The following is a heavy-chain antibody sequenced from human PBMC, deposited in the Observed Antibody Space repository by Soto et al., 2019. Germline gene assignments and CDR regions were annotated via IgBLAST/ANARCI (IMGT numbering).Heavy chain of an antibody. J-gene: IGHJ5*02. CDR2: IYYSGST. D-gene: IGHD2-15*01. Sequence: SETLSLTCTVSGGSISSYYWSWIRQPPGKGLEWIGYIYYSGSTNYNPSLKSRVTISVDTSKNQFSLKLSSVTAADTAVYYCARASRVGGSNWFDPWGQGTLVTVSS. CDR1: GGSISSYY. CDR3: ARASRVGGSNWFDP. V-gene: IGHV4-59*01.